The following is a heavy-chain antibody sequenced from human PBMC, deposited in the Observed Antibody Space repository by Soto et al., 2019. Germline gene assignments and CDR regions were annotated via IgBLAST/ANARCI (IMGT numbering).Heavy chain of an antibody. D-gene: IGHD3-10*01. Sequence: EVQLMESGGGLVQPGGSLRLSCAASGFTFDNYAMNWVRQAPGKGLEWVSGISATGGSTYYAASVRGRFGISRDNSKNTLDLQMNSLRAEDTAVYYCASSLDVFLWLGELLSLGFDSWGQGTLVTASS. CDR1: GFTFDNYA. CDR3: ASSLDVFLWLGELLSLGFDS. V-gene: IGHV3-23*01. CDR2: ISATGGST. J-gene: IGHJ4*02.